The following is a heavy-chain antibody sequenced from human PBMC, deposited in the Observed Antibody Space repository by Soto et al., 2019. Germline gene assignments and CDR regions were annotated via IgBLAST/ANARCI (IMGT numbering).Heavy chain of an antibody. J-gene: IGHJ4*02. CDR1: GYTFTGYY. V-gene: IGHV1-2*02. Sequence: QVQLVQSGAEVKKPGASVKVSCKASGYTFTGYYMHWVRQAPGQGLEWMGWINPNSGGTNYAQKFQGRVTMTRDTSISTADMGLGRLRSDDTAVYYCAREIRTYSRRTMVRGGGYWGQGTLVTVSS. D-gene: IGHD3-10*01. CDR2: INPNSGGT. CDR3: AREIRTYSRRTMVRGGGY.